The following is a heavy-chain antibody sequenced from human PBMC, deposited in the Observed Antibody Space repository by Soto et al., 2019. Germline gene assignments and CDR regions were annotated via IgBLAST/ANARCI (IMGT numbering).Heavy chain of an antibody. J-gene: IGHJ4*02. CDR1: GFTFTWYS. Sequence: GGSLRLSCAASGFTFTWYSMSWIRQAPGKGLEWVSGISGSGDSTYYADSVKGRFTVSRDNSKNTLYLQMNSLRAEDTAVFYCAKERSSGWSFDYWGQGTLVTVSS. V-gene: IGHV3-23*01. CDR3: AKERSSGWSFDY. D-gene: IGHD6-19*01. CDR2: ISGSGDST.